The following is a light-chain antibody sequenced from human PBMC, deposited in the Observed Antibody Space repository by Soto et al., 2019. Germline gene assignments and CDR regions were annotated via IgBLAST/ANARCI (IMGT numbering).Light chain of an antibody. Sequence: EIVLTQSPGTLSLSPGERATLSCRASQSVSKNFLAWYQQKPGQAPRLLISGASNRSTGIPDRFSGSGSGTDFSLSNARLEPEDLAVYFCQQYGSSRPTFGGGTNVSSK. V-gene: IGKV3-20*01. CDR1: QSVSKNF. CDR3: QQYGSSRPT. CDR2: GAS. J-gene: IGKJ4*01.